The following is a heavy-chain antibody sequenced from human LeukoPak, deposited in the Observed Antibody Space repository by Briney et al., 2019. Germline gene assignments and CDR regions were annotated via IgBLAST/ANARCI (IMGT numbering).Heavy chain of an antibody. D-gene: IGHD5-18*01. CDR3: ARDLRYSWGV. CDR1: GYTFTSYD. J-gene: IGHJ6*02. CDR2: MNPNSGNT. V-gene: IGHV1-8*01. Sequence: ASVKVSCKASGYTFTSYDINWVRQATGQGLEWMGWMNPNSGNTGYAQKFQGRVTITADKSTSTAYMELSSLRSEDTAVYYCARDLRYSWGVWGQGTTVTVSS.